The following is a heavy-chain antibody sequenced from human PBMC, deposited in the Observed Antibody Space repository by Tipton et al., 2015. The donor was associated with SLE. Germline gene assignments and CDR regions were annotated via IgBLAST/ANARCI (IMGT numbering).Heavy chain of an antibody. CDR1: DDSFRTYY. V-gene: IGHV4-4*08. D-gene: IGHD6-19*01. J-gene: IGHJ6*03. CDR3: AGGPVRDYYYYYYMDV. Sequence: TLSLTCTVSDDSFRTYYWSWIRQPPGGALEGIGYIYTSGSTNYNPSLKSRVTISVDTSKNQFSLNLSSVTAADTAVYYCAGGPVRDYYYYYYMDVWGKGTTVTVSS. CDR2: IYTSGST.